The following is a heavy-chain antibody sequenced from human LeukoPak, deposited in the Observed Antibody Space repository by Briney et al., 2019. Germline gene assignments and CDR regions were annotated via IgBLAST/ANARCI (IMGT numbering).Heavy chain of an antibody. CDR1: GDSVSSNTAA. D-gene: IGHD3-22*01. V-gene: IGHV6-1*01. J-gene: IGHJ1*01. Sequence: SQTLSLTCAISGDSVSSNTAAWNWIRQSPSRGLEWLGRTYYRSKWHYDYAVSVKNQITINPDTSKNQFSLQLNSVTPEDTAVYYCARSGYFAEYFQYWGQGTLVTVPS. CDR2: TYYRSKWHY. CDR3: ARSGYFAEYFQY.